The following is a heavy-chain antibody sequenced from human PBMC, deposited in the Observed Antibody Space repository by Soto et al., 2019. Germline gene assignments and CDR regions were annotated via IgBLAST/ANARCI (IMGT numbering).Heavy chain of an antibody. Sequence: GASVKVSCKASGYNFISNSMHWVRQAPGQGLEWLGVINPNGGITHYAQKFQDSVTLTSDTSTSTFYMELSSLRSEDTAVYYCGRKLVSAGTDFWGQGTLVTSPQ. J-gene: IGHJ4*02. CDR1: GYNFISNS. V-gene: IGHV1-46*03. CDR3: GRKLVSAGTDF. CDR2: INPNGGIT. D-gene: IGHD6-13*01.